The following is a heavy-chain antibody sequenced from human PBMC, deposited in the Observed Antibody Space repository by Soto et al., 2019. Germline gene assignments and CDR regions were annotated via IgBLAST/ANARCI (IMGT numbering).Heavy chain of an antibody. CDR3: ARGYCSGGSCLGVDWFDP. Sequence: QVQLQESGPGLVKPSQTLSLTCTVSGGSISSGGYYWSWIRQHPGKGLEWIGYIYYSGSTYYNPSRKSRVTISVDTSKNQFSLKLSSVTAADTAVYYCARGYCSGGSCLGVDWFDPWGQGTLVTVSS. CDR1: GGSISSGGYY. CDR2: IYYSGST. V-gene: IGHV4-31*03. J-gene: IGHJ5*02. D-gene: IGHD2-15*01.